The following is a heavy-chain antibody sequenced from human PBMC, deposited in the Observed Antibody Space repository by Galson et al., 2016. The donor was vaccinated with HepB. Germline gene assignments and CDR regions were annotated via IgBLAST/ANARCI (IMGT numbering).Heavy chain of an antibody. CDR1: GCSISGYH. J-gene: IGHJ5*02. D-gene: IGHD2-15*01. CDR2: IYYTGHT. Sequence: SETLSPTCTVSGCSISGYHWSWIRQPPGNTLEWIGYIYYTGHTNYNPSPKSRITISVDTSKNQFSLKLSSVTAADTAVYYCARLGLRYSPQENWFDTWGQGTLVTVSS. CDR3: ARLGLRYSPQENWFDT. V-gene: IGHV4-59*01.